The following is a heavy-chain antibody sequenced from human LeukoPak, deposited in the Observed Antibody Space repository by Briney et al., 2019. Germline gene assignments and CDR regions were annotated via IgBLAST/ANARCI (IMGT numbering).Heavy chain of an antibody. J-gene: IGHJ5*02. CDR1: GGSISSGGYY. CDR3: ARLSTMVYPLPHNWFDP. V-gene: IGHV4-31*03. D-gene: IGHD3-10*01. Sequence: SETLSLTCTVSGGSISSGGYYWSWIRQHPGKGLEWIGYIYYSGSTYYNPSLKSRVTISVDTSKNQFSLKLSSVTAADTAVYYCARLSTMVYPLPHNWFDPWGQGTLVTVSS. CDR2: IYYSGST.